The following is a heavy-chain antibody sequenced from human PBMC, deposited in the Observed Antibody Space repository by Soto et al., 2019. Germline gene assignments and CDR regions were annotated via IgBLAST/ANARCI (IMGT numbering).Heavy chain of an antibody. CDR1: GGSISSGDYY. V-gene: IGHV4-30-4*01. J-gene: IGHJ4*02. CDR3: ARDGDYYDSSGYYLRYFDY. CDR2: IYYSGST. Sequence: SETLSLTCTVSGGSISSGDYYWSWIRQPPGKGLEWIGYIYYSGSTYYNPSLKSRVTISVDTSKNQFSLKLSSVTAADTAVYYCARDGDYYDSSGYYLRYFDYWGQGTLVTVSS. D-gene: IGHD3-22*01.